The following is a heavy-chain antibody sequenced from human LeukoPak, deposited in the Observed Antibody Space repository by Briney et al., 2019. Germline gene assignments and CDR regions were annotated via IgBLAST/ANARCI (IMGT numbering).Heavy chain of an antibody. D-gene: IGHD3-22*01. Sequence: PGGSLRLSCAASGFTFSSFWMSWVRQAPGKGLEWVANINQDGSEKYYVDSVKGRFTIARDNAKNSLFLQMNTLRAEDTAVYYCARAYYYDSSAQADAFDIWGQGTMVTVSS. CDR2: INQDGSEK. J-gene: IGHJ3*02. CDR3: ARAYYYDSSAQADAFDI. CDR1: GFTFSSFW. V-gene: IGHV3-7*01.